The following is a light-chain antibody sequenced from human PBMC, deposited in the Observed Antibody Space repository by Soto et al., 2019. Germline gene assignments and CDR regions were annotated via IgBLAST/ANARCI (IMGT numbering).Light chain of an antibody. CDR3: SSYTSSTTLV. CDR1: SSDVGGYNY. J-gene: IGLJ2*01. CDR2: DVS. V-gene: IGLV2-14*03. Sequence: QSALTQPASVSGSPGQSITISCTGTSSDVGGYNYVSWYQQYPGKAPKLMIYDVSNRPSGVSNRFSGSKSGNTASLTISGLQAEAEADYYCSSYTSSTTLVFGGGTKLTVL.